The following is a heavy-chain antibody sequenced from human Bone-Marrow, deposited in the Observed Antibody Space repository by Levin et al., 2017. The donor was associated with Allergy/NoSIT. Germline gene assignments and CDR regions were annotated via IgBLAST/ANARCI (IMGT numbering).Heavy chain of an antibody. CDR1: GDSFTGYY. J-gene: IGHJ4*02. V-gene: IGHV1-2*02. D-gene: IGHD6-13*01. CDR2: VNPNSGGT. Sequence: GESLKISCKASGDSFTGYYMHWVRQAPGQGLEWMGWVNPNSGGTKYAQKFQDRVSMTWDTSVSTAYVELSRLTSDDTALFYCATNKAGSSNDYWGQGTLVTVSS. CDR3: ATNKAGSSNDY.